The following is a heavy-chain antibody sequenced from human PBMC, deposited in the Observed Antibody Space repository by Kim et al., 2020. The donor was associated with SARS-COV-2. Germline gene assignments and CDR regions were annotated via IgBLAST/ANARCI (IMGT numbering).Heavy chain of an antibody. D-gene: IGHD4-17*01. CDR2: IWHDGSNK. Sequence: GGSLRLSCAASGFTFSDYGMHWVRQAPGKGLEWVAVIWHDGSNKYYADSVRGRFTISKDNSKKTLYLHMNSLRAEDTAGYYCARDRGLLRNWFDPWGQGT. J-gene: IGHJ5*02. CDR3: ARDRGLLRNWFDP. V-gene: IGHV3-33*01. CDR1: GFTFSDYG.